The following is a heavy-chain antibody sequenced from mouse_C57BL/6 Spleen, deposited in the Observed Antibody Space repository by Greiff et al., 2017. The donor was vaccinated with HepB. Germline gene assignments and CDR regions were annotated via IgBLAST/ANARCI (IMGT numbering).Heavy chain of an antibody. V-gene: IGHV1-15*01. CDR1: GYTFTDYE. J-gene: IGHJ1*03. CDR2: IDPETGGD. Sequence: VQLQQSGAELVRPGASVTLSCKASGYTFTDYEMHWVKQTPVHGLEWIGAIDPETGGDAYNQKFKGKAILTADKSSSTAYMELRSLTSEDSAVYYCTRGGYFDVWGTGTTVTVSS. CDR3: TRGGYFDV.